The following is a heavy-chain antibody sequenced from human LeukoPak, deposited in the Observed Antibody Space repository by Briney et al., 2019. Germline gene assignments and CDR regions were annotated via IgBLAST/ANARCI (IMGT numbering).Heavy chain of an antibody. CDR3: ARGRYVTTRGGAAAGFLDY. D-gene: IGHD6-13*01. CDR2: VYHSGGGNK. Sequence: SGTLSLTCAVSGGSLSTTSWWVWLRQPPGKGLEWIGEVYHSGGGNKNYNPSLKSRATISIDTSQNQFSLRLSSVTAADTAVYYCARGRYVTTRGGAAAGFLDYWGQGTLVTVST. CDR1: GGSLSTTSW. J-gene: IGHJ4*02. V-gene: IGHV4-4*02.